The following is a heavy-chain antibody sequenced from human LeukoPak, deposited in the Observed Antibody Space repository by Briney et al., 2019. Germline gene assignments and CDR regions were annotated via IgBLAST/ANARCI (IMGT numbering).Heavy chain of an antibody. CDR1: GGYISSYY. J-gene: IGHJ4*02. CDR3: ARQTGSGLFILP. V-gene: IGHV4-39*01. D-gene: IGHD3/OR15-3a*01. CDR2: IYHSGST. Sequence: SETLSLTCSVSGGYISSYYWGWIRQPPGKGLEWIGSIYHSGSTYYNPSLKSRVTISVDTSKNQFSLKLSSVTAADTAVYYCARQTGSGLFILPGGQGTLVTVSS.